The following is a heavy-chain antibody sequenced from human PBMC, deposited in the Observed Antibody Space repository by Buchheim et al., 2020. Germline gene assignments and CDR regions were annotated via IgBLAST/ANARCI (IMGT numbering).Heavy chain of an antibody. CDR3: AKDISLTICGVVIWRHFDY. CDR2: ISGSGGIT. CDR1: GFTFISYA. J-gene: IGHJ4*02. Sequence: ELQLLESGGGLVQPGGSLRLSCAASGFTFISYAMSWVRQAPGKGLEWVSAISGSGGITYYADSVKGRFTISRDNSKNTLYLQMNSLRAEDTAVYYCAKDISLTICGVVIWRHFDYWGQGTL. V-gene: IGHV3-23*01. D-gene: IGHD3-3*01.